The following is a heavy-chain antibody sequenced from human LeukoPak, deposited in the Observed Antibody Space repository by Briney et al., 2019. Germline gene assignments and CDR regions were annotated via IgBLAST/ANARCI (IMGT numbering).Heavy chain of an antibody. CDR2: ISWDGGST. CDR1: GFTFDDYT. Sequence: GGSLRLSCAASGFTFDDYTMHWVRQAPGKGLEWVSLISWDGGSTYYADSVKGRFTISRDNSKNSLYLQMNSLRTEDIALYYCAKDISYYGSGSYYGMDVWGQGTTVTVSS. J-gene: IGHJ6*02. V-gene: IGHV3-43*01. D-gene: IGHD3-10*01. CDR3: AKDISYYGSGSYYGMDV.